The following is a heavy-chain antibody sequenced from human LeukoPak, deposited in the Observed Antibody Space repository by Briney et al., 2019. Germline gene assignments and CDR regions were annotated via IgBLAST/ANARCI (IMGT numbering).Heavy chain of an antibody. Sequence: SETLSLTCTVSGGSISSYYWSWIRQPAGKGLEWIGRIYTTESTNYNPALNSRITMSLDTSKNQFSLKLSSVTAADTAVYYCARDHYYDSSGYYHFDYWGQGTLVTVSS. CDR2: IYTTEST. J-gene: IGHJ4*02. V-gene: IGHV4-4*07. CDR3: ARDHYYDSSGYYHFDY. D-gene: IGHD3-22*01. CDR1: GGSISSYY.